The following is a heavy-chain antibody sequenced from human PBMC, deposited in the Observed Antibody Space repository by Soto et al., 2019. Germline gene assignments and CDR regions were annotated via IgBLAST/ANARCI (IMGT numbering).Heavy chain of an antibody. CDR2: IYYSGST. J-gene: IGHJ4*02. V-gene: IGHV4-31*03. CDR1: GGSISSGGYY. Sequence: LSLTCTVSGGSISSGGYYWSWIRQHPGKGLEWIGYIYYSGSTYYNPSLKSRVTISVDTSKNQFSLKLSSVTAADTAVYYCAREIDYGDSVYFDYWGQGTLVTVSS. CDR3: AREIDYGDSVYFDY. D-gene: IGHD4-17*01.